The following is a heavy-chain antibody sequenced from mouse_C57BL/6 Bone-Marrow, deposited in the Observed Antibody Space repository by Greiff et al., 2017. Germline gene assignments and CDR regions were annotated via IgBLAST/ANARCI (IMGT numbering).Heavy chain of an antibody. J-gene: IGHJ1*03. V-gene: IGHV1-55*01. D-gene: IGHD2-10*01. CDR3: ARPYYGNYWYFDV. CDR2: ITPGSGST. CDR1: GYTFTSYW. Sequence: QVQLQQPGAELVKPGASVKMSCKASGYTFTSYWITWVKQRPGQGLEWIGDITPGSGSTNYNEKFKSKATLTVDTSSSTAYMQLSSLTSEDSSVYYCARPYYGNYWYFDVWGTGTTVTVSS.